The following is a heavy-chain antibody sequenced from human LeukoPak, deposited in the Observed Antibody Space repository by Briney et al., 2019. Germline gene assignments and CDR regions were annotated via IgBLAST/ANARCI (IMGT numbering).Heavy chain of an antibody. CDR3: ATGSVSYYYYYMDV. CDR1: GYTLTELS. J-gene: IGHJ6*03. CDR2: FDPEDGET. V-gene: IGHV1-24*01. Sequence: GASVKVSCKVSGYTLTELSTHWVRQAPGKGLEWMGGFDPEDGETIYAQKFQGRVTMTEDTSTDTAYMELSSLRSEDTAVYYCATGSVSYYYYYMDVWGKGTTVTVSS.